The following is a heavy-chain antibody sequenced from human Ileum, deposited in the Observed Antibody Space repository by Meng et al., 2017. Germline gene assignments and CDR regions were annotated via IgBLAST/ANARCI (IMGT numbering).Heavy chain of an antibody. Sequence: VHLGGSGGGLVGPGGYLRSSCAVSGFTFTWTWMHWVRQAPGKGLARVARINGDGGYTEYADSVRARFTISRDNAKNTLYLQMNSLRAEDTAVYFCAKDWGGVGALDYWGQGSLVTVSS. CDR1: GFTFTWTW. CDR3: AKDWGGVGALDY. V-gene: IGHV3-74*03. CDR2: INGDGGYT. D-gene: IGHD1-26*01. J-gene: IGHJ4*02.